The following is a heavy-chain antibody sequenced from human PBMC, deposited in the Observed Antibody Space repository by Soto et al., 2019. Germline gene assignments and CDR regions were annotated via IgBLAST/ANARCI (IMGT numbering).Heavy chain of an antibody. Sequence: SETLCLTCTVAGGSISGSSYYWGWIRQPPGKGLEWIGSIYYSGSTYYNPSLKSRVTISVDTSKNQFSLKLSSVTAADTAVYYCASESYGPNTPFGYWGQGTLVTVSS. CDR2: IYYSGST. J-gene: IGHJ4*02. D-gene: IGHD2-2*02. V-gene: IGHV4-39*01. CDR1: GGSISGSSYY. CDR3: ASESYGPNTPFGY.